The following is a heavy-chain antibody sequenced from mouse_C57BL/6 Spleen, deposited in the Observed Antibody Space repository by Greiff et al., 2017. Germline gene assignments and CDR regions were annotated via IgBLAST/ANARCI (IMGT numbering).Heavy chain of an antibody. D-gene: IGHD2-4*01. CDR3: ATPQSYDYVAWFAY. CDR1: GYSFTDYN. Sequence: VQLQQSGPELVKPGASVKISCKASGYSFTDYNMNWVKQSNGKSLEWIGVINPNYGTTSYNQKFKGKATLTVDQSSSTAYMQLNSLTSEDSAVYYCATPQSYDYVAWFAYWGQGTLVTVSA. CDR2: INPNYGTT. V-gene: IGHV1-39*01. J-gene: IGHJ3*01.